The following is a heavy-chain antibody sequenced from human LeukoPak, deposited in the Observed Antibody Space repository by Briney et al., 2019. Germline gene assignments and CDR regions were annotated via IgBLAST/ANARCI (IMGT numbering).Heavy chain of an antibody. V-gene: IGHV1-2*02. D-gene: IGHD3-22*01. J-gene: IGHJ4*02. Sequence: ASVKVSCKTSGYTFTDYCMHWVRQAPGQGLGWMGWINPNSGGTNSAQKFQGRVTMTRDTSVSTAYMELSRLTSDDTAVYHCARGSDSSGYPGFWGQGTLVTVSS. CDR1: GYTFTDYC. CDR3: ARGSDSSGYPGF. CDR2: INPNSGGT.